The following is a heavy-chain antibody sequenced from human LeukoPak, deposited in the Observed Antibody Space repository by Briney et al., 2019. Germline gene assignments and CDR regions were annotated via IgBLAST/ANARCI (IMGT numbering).Heavy chain of an antibody. J-gene: IGHJ6*03. CDR3: ARDREDIVVVPAAKGGYYYYFMDV. V-gene: IGHV1-69*05. CDR2: IIPIFGTA. CDR1: GGTFSSYA. Sequence: ASVKVSCKASGGTFSSYAISWVRQAPGQGLEWMGGIIPIFGTANYAQKFQGRVTITTDESTNTAYMELSSLRSEDTAVYYCARDREDIVVVPAAKGGYYYYFMDVWGKGTTVTVSS. D-gene: IGHD2-2*01.